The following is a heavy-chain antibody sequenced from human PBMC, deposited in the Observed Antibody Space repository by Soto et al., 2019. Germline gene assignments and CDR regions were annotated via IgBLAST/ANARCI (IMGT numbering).Heavy chain of an antibody. J-gene: IGHJ6*03. V-gene: IGHV3-33*08. CDR1: GFTFSSYG. D-gene: IGHD2-2*01. Sequence: QPGGSLRLSCAASGFTFSSYGMHWVRQTPDKRLEWVAVIWYDGTETYYADSAKGRFTISRDNSKNTLYLQMNSLRAEDTAVYYCARNSIPNCSSASCSYYMDVWGEGTTVTVS. CDR3: ARNSIPNCSSASCSYYMDV. CDR2: IWYDGTET.